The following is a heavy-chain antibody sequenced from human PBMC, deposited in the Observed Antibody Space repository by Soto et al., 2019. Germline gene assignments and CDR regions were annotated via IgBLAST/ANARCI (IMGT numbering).Heavy chain of an antibody. CDR1: GFTFSSYS. D-gene: IGHD3-22*01. CDR2: ISSSGNNI. V-gene: IGHV3-21*01. Sequence: GGSLRLSCAASGFTFSSYSMSWVRQAPGKRLEWVSSISSSGNNIFYADSMKGRFTISRDNAKNSLYLQMDSLRAEDTAVYYCARSPPKSYFDSNGRFDSWGQGALVTVSS. CDR3: ARSPPKSYFDSNGRFDS. J-gene: IGHJ4*02.